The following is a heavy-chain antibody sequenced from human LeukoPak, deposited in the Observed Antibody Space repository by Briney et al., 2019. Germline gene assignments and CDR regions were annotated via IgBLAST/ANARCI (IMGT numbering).Heavy chain of an antibody. CDR1: ASSISSYY. J-gene: IGHJ3*02. CDR2: IYYSGST. Sequence: SETLSLTCTVSASSISSYYWSWIRQPPGKGLEWIGYIYYSGSTNYNPSLKSRVTISVDTSKNQFSLKLSSVTAADTAVYYCATNTAGAFDIWGQGTMVTVSS. D-gene: IGHD2-8*02. CDR3: ATNTAGAFDI. V-gene: IGHV4-59*01.